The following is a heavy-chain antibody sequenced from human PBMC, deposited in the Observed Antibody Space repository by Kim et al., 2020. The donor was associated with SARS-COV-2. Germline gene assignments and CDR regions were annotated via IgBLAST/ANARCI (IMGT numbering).Heavy chain of an antibody. J-gene: IGHJ4*02. D-gene: IGHD6-13*01. CDR1: GGTFSSYA. Sequence: SVKVSCKASGGTFSSYAISWVRQAPGQGLEWMGGIIPIFGTANYAQKFQGRVTITADESTSTAYMELSSLRSEDTAVYYCARETWGIAAAGTPPLWGQGTLVTVSS. CDR2: IIPIFGTA. CDR3: ARETWGIAAAGTPPL. V-gene: IGHV1-69*13.